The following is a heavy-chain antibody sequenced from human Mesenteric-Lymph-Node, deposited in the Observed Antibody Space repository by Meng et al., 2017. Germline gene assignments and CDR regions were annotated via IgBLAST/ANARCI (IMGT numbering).Heavy chain of an antibody. CDR1: GYTFTSYG. Sequence: ASVKVSCKASGYTFTSYGISWVRQAPGQGLEWMGWISAYNGNTNYAQKLQGRVTMTTDTSTSTAYMELSSLRSEDTAVYYCARDGYYDSSGYSPPLDYWGQGTLVTVSS. CDR2: ISAYNGNT. J-gene: IGHJ4*02. CDR3: ARDGYYDSSGYSPPLDY. V-gene: IGHV1-18*01. D-gene: IGHD3-22*01.